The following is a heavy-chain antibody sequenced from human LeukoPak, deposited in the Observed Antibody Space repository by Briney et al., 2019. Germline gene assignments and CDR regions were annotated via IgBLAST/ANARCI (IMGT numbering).Heavy chain of an antibody. D-gene: IGHD3-22*01. V-gene: IGHV3-21*01. CDR2: ISSTSSYI. CDR3: ASNRLSGYDPSSFDY. J-gene: IGHJ4*02. CDR1: GFTFSTYS. Sequence: GGSLRLSCAASGFTFSTYSMNWVRQAPGKGLEWVSSISSTSSYIYYADSVKGRFTISRDNAQKSLYLQMNSLRAEDTAVYYCASNRLSGYDPSSFDYWGQGTLVTVSS.